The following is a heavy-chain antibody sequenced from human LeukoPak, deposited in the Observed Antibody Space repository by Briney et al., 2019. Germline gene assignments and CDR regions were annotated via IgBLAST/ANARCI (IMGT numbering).Heavy chain of an antibody. V-gene: IGHV3-23*01. CDR3: AKGYYGSGSYGWFDY. Sequence: GGSLRLSCAASGFTFSSSAMNWVRQAPGKGLEWVSTISGSGDRTYYADSVKGRFTISRDNSRNTLFLQMNSLRAEDTAVYYCAKGYYGSGSYGWFDYWGQGTLVTVSS. CDR1: GFTFSSSA. J-gene: IGHJ4*02. D-gene: IGHD3-10*01. CDR2: ISGSGDRT.